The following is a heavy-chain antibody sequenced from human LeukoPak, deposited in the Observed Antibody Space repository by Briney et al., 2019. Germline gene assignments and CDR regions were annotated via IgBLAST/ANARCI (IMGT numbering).Heavy chain of an antibody. CDR2: IWYDGSNK. CDR3: ARDQSDDYSIWYYFDY. V-gene: IGHV3-33*01. CDR1: GFTSSSYG. J-gene: IGHJ4*02. D-gene: IGHD4-11*01. Sequence: GRSLRLSCAASGFTSSSYGMHWVRQAPGKGLEWVAVIWYDGSNKYYADSVKGRFTISRDNSKNTLYLQMNSLRAEDTAVYYCARDQSDDYSIWYYFDYWGQGTLVTVSS.